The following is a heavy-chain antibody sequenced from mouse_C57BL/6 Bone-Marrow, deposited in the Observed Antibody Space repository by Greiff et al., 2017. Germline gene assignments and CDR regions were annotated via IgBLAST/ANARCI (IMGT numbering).Heavy chain of an antibody. CDR2: IDPSDSYT. CDR3: ATFYDGYYGFAY. Sequence: VQLQQSGAELVMPGASVKLSCKASGYTFTSYWMHWVKQRPGQGLEWIGEIDPSDSYTNYNQKFKGKSTLTVDKSSSTAYMQLSSLTSEDSAVYYCATFYDGYYGFAYWGQGTLVTVSA. J-gene: IGHJ3*01. CDR1: GYTFTSYW. D-gene: IGHD2-3*01. V-gene: IGHV1-69*01.